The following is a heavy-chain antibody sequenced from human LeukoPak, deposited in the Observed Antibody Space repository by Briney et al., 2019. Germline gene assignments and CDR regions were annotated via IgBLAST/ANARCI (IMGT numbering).Heavy chain of an antibody. Sequence: PSETLSLTCAVYGGSFSGYYWSWIRQPPGKGLEWIGEINHSGSTNYNPSLKSRVTISVDTSKNQVSLKLSSVTAADTAVYYCARGRRGWLIDYWGQGTLVTVSS. CDR3: ARGRRGWLIDY. D-gene: IGHD6-19*01. V-gene: IGHV4-34*01. CDR2: INHSGST. CDR1: GGSFSGYY. J-gene: IGHJ4*02.